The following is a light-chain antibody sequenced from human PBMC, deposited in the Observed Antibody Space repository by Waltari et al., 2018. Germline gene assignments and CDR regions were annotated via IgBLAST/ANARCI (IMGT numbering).Light chain of an antibody. CDR1: QAIYDF. CDR2: HAS. Sequence: IQLTQSPSSLSASVGDEITITCQASQAIYDFLSWYQQKPGQAPRLLIYHASNLETGVPSRFSGSGYGTQFSLTISGLLPEDFATYYCLQFDTAWLSFGGGTKVEIK. V-gene: IGKV1-33*01. J-gene: IGKJ4*01. CDR3: LQFDTAWLS.